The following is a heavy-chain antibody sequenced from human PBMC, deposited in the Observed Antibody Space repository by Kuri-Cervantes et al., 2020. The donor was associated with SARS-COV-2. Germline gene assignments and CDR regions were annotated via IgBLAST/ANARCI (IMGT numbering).Heavy chain of an antibody. CDR3: ARAFLRGGSDY. J-gene: IGHJ4*02. V-gene: IGHV3-74*01. D-gene: IGHD1-26*01. Sequence: GESLKISCAASGFTFSNYWMHWVRQAPGRGLVWVSRTNTDGSSTSYADSVKGRFTISRDNAKNTLYLQMNSLRAEDTVVYYCARAFLRGGSDYWGQGTLVTVSS. CDR1: GFTFSNYW. CDR2: TNTDGSST.